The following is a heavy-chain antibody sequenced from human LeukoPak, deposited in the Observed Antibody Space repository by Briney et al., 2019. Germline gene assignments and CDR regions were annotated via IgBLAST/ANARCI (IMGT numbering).Heavy chain of an antibody. CDR2: IIPIFGTA. CDR3: ARGGYYYDSSVYYFDY. V-gene: IGHV1-69*13. Sequence: GASVKVSCKASVGTFSSYAISWVRQAPGQGLEWMGGIIPIFGTANYAQKFQGRVTITADESTSTAYMELSSLRSEDTAVYYCARGGYYYDSSVYYFDYWGQGTLVTVSS. D-gene: IGHD3-22*01. CDR1: VGTFSSYA. J-gene: IGHJ4*02.